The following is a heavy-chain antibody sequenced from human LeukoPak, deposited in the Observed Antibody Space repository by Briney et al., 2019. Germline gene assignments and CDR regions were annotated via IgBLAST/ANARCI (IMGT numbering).Heavy chain of an antibody. Sequence: SDTLSLTCAVSGYSISSGYYWGWIRQPPGQGLESIGRIYYDGSTYYNPSLNSRVTISIDTSNNQFSLNLSSVSAADTAVYYCARQAAYGGRDYWGQGTLVIVSS. J-gene: IGHJ4*02. D-gene: IGHD4-23*01. CDR2: IYYDGST. CDR3: ARQAAYGGRDY. CDR1: GYSISSGYY. V-gene: IGHV4-38-2*01.